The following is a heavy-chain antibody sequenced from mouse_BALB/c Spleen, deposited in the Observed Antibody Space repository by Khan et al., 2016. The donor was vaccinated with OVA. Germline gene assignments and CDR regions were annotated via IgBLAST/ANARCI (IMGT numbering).Heavy chain of an antibody. D-gene: IGHD2-5*01. CDR2: ISSDGDYT. CDR1: GFTFSTYA. V-gene: IGHV5-9-3*01. Sequence: EVQVVESGGGLVKPGGSLKLSCAASGFTFSTYAMSWVRQTPEKRLEWVATISSDGDYTYFPDNVTGRFTISRDNAKNTLCLQMTSLRSQDTAMYYCARSPYSNFAYWGQGTLVTVSA. CDR3: ARSPYSNFAY. J-gene: IGHJ3*01.